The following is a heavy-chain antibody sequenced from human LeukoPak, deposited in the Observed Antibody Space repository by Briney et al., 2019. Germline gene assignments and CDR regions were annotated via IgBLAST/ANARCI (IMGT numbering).Heavy chain of an antibody. CDR1: GGSLSGYY. V-gene: IGHV4-34*01. Sequence: SETLSLTCAVYGGSLSGYYWSWIRQPPGKGLEWIGEINHSGSTNYNPSLKSRVTISVDTSKNQFSLKLSSVTAADTAVYYCARGLGTWTYWGQGTLVTVSS. D-gene: IGHD1-1*01. J-gene: IGHJ4*02. CDR3: ARGLGTWTY. CDR2: INHSGST.